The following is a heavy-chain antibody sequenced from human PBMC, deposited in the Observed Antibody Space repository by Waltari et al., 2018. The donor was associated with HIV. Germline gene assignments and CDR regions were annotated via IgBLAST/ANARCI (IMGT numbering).Heavy chain of an antibody. V-gene: IGHV3-33*01. Sequence: QVQLAESGGGVVQPGRSLRLSCVAVGFTFRKFGMHWVRQKLGKGLEWVAAIWYDGGNEYYADSVKGRLPISRDNSKNTLYLQMNSLRAEDTAVYYCARDWTITATTRVDFWGPGTLVTVSS. D-gene: IGHD1-20*01. J-gene: IGHJ4*03. CDR3: ARDWTITATTRVDF. CDR2: IWYDGGNE. CDR1: GFTFRKFG.